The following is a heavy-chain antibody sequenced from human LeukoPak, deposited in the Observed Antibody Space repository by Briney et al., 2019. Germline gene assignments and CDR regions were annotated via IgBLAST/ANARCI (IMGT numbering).Heavy chain of an antibody. V-gene: IGHV4-59*02. CDR2: ISYSARS. D-gene: IGHD6-19*01. CDR3: ARYHSSGMDV. CDR1: GGSVSGCY. J-gene: IGHJ6*02. Sequence: SETLCLTCTVSGGSVSGCYWSWMRQPPGKGLEWIGYISYSARSNYNASLKSRATMSVDTSKNQVSLKLTSVTAADTAVYYCARYHSSGMDVWGQGTTVTVSS.